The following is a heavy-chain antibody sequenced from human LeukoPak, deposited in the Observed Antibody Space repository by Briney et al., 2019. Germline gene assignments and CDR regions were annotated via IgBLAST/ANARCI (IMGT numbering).Heavy chain of an antibody. Sequence: ASVKVSCKASGYTFTSYGISWVRQAPGQGLEWMGWISVYNGNTNYAQKLQGRVTMTTDTSTSTAYMELRSLRSDDTAVYYCARDHACSSTSCYVYYGMDVWGQGTTVTVSS. CDR1: GYTFTSYG. V-gene: IGHV1-18*01. CDR2: ISVYNGNT. J-gene: IGHJ6*02. D-gene: IGHD2-2*01. CDR3: ARDHACSSTSCYVYYGMDV.